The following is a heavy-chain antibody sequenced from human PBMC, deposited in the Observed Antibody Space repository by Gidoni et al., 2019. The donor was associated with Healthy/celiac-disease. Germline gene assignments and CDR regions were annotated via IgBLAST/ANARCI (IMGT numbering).Heavy chain of an antibody. J-gene: IGHJ4*02. D-gene: IGHD3-10*01. Sequence: QLQLQESGPGLVKPSETLSLTCTVSGGSISSSSYYWGWIRQPPGKGLEWIGSIYYSGSTYYNPSLKSRVTISVDTSKNQFSLKLSSVTAADTAVYYCARPYYGSGILTIDYWGQGTLVTVSS. CDR2: IYYSGST. CDR3: ARPYYGSGILTIDY. V-gene: IGHV4-39*01. CDR1: GGSISSSSYY.